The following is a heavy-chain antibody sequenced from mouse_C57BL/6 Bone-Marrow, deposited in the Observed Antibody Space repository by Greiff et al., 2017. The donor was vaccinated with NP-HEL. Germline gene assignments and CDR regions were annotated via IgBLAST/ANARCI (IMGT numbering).Heavy chain of an antibody. CDR1: GFTFSDYY. V-gene: IGHV5-16*01. J-gene: IGHJ4*01. Sequence: EVKLVESEGGLVQPGSSMKLSCTASGFTFSDYYMAWVRQVPEKGLEWVANINNDGSSTYYLDSLKSRFIISRDNAKNILYLQTISLKSEYTATYYCAREGYAMDYWGQGPSVTVSS. CDR3: AREGYAMDY. CDR2: INNDGSST.